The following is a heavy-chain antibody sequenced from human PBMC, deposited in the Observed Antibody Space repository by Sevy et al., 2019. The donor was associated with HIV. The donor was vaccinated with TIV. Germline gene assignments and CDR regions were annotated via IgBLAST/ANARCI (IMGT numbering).Heavy chain of an antibody. Sequence: GGSLRLSCAASGFTFTYAWMSWVRQAPGKGLEWVGRIKSRPDGGTTDYAATVEGRFTISSDDSKNTLYLQMNSLKTAVSAWYYCATDPMIVTLVTDGMDVWGQGTTVTVSS. J-gene: IGHJ6*02. V-gene: IGHV3-15*01. D-gene: IGHD2-21*02. CDR3: ATDPMIVTLVTDGMDV. CDR1: GFTFTYAW. CDR2: IKSRPDGGTT.